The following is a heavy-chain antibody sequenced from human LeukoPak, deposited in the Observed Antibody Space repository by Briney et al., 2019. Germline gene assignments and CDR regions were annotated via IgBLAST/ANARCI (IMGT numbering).Heavy chain of an antibody. D-gene: IGHD5-24*01. Sequence: PGGSLRLSCAASGFTFSNFAMSWVRQAPGKGLEWVSAISGSGDTTYYADSVMGRFTISRDSSKNTPFLQMNSLRAEDAAIYYCAKHRSEVAMAALNYWGQGTLVTVSS. J-gene: IGHJ4*02. CDR3: AKHRSEVAMAALNY. V-gene: IGHV3-23*01. CDR2: ISGSGDTT. CDR1: GFTFSNFA.